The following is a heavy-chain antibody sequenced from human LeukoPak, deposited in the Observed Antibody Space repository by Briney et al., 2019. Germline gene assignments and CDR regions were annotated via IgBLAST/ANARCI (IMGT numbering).Heavy chain of an antibody. V-gene: IGHV3-7*01. J-gene: IGHJ4*02. CDR3: GKSFGGSYGAYFDY. CDR1: GFAFSSYW. CDR2: IKQDGSEK. Sequence: GGSLRLSCAASGFAFSSYWMTWVRQAPGKGLEWVANIKQDGSEKYYVDSVKGRFTISRDNAKNSLYLQMNSLRAEDTAVYYCGKSFGGSYGAYFDYWGQGTLVTVSS. D-gene: IGHD4-17*01.